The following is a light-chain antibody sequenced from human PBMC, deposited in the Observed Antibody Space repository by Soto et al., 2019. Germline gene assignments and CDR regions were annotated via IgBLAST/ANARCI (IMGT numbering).Light chain of an antibody. V-gene: IGLV1-44*01. J-gene: IGLJ3*02. Sequence: QSVLTQPPSASGTPGQRVTISCSGGRSNIGSNTVIWYRQVPGTAPKLLIYTNTQRPSGVPDRFSGSKSGTYASLAIRGLQSADEADDYCGAWDASLNGCVFGGGTKLTVL. CDR1: RSNIGSNT. CDR2: TNT. CDR3: GAWDASLNGCV.